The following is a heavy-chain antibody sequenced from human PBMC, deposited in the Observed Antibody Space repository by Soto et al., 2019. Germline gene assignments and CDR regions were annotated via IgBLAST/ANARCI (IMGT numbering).Heavy chain of an antibody. CDR1: GVSTHNSHSF. CDR3: GRVVEGATRHTDFDS. D-gene: IGHD2-15*01. J-gene: IGHJ5*01. Sequence: PSETLSLTCAVSGVSTHNSHSFWGWIRQPPGKGLEFIGSVYYSGGANYNPSLKSRVTVSIDTSNNQFSLRVNSVTAADTAVYYCGRVVEGATRHTDFDSWGQGILVTVSS. V-gene: IGHV4-39*01. CDR2: VYYSGGA.